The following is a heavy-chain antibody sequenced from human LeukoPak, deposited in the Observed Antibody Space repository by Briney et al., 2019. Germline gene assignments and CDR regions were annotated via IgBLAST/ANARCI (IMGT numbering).Heavy chain of an antibody. Sequence: PRASVKVSCKASGYTVTSYYMHWVRQAPGQGLEWMGILNPSGGSTSYAQKFQGRATLTRATSTSTVYMELSSLRSEDTAVYYCASVYNYGMDVWGQGTTVTVSS. CDR3: ASVYNYGMDV. J-gene: IGHJ6*02. CDR2: LNPSGGST. CDR1: GYTVTSYY. V-gene: IGHV1-46*01.